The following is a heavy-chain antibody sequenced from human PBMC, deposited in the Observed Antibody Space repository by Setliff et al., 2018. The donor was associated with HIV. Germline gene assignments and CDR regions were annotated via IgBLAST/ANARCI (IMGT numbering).Heavy chain of an antibody. J-gene: IGHJ5*02. D-gene: IGHD2-15*01. CDR3: ALPYCGGGNCWSSASLPPAGWFDP. V-gene: IGHV1-69*13. CDR2: IIPIFGTG. Sequence: ASVKVSCKASGGTFSTHAINWVRQAPGQGLEWMGGIIPIFGTGNYAQNFQGRVTITADGSTSTAYMELSSLRSEDTAVYYCALPYCGGGNCWSSASLPPAGWFDPWGQGTLVTVSS. CDR1: GGTFSTHA.